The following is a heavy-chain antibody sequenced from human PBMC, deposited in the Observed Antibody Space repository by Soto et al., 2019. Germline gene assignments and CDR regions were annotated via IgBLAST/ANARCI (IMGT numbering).Heavy chain of an antibody. Sequence: SETLSLTCTVSGGSISSGDYYWSWIRQPPGKGLEWIGYIYYSGSTYYNPSLKSRVTISVDTSKNQFSLKLSSVTAADTAVYYCARADLTSIYFDYWGQGTLVTVSS. D-gene: IGHD2-2*01. V-gene: IGHV4-30-4*01. CDR3: ARADLTSIYFDY. CDR1: GGSISSGDYY. J-gene: IGHJ4*02. CDR2: IYYSGST.